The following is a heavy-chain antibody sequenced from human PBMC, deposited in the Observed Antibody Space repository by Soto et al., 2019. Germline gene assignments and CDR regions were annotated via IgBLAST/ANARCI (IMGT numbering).Heavy chain of an antibody. CDR2: IRSKANSYAA. CDR3: TTPSFDY. V-gene: IGHV3-73*01. J-gene: IGHJ4*02. CDR1: GFTFSGSA. Sequence: TGGSLRLSCASSGFTFSGSAMHWVRQASGKGLEWVGRIRSKANSYAAAYAASVKGRFTISRDDSKNTAYLQMNSLKTEDTAVYYCTTPSFDYWGQGTLVTVSS.